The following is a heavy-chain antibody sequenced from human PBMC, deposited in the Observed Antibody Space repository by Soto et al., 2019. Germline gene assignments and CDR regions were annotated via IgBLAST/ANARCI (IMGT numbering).Heavy chain of an antibody. Sequence: EEKLVESGGGLVQPGGSLRLSCAASGFTFSSYRMHWVRQAPGKGLVWVSRINSDGTTTTYTGSVKGRFTISRDNAKNTLYLQMNSLRAEDTAVYYCARAGEGFDYWGQGSLVTVSS. CDR3: ARAGEGFDY. CDR1: GFTFSSYR. V-gene: IGHV3-74*01. J-gene: IGHJ4*02. D-gene: IGHD7-27*01. CDR2: INSDGTTT.